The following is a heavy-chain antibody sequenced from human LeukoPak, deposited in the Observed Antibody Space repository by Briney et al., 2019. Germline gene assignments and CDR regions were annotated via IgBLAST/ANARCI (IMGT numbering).Heavy chain of an antibody. CDR3: ARDLDRTGLLEWLSYYYYYYMDV. CDR1: GFTFSSYW. V-gene: IGHV3-7*01. D-gene: IGHD3-3*01. CDR2: IKQDGSEK. Sequence: GGSLRLSCAASGFTFSSYWMSWVRQAPGKGLEWVANIKQDGSEKYYVDSVKGRFTISRDNAKNSLYLQMNSLRAEDTAVYYCARDLDRTGLLEWLSYYYYYYMDVWGKGTTVTVSS. J-gene: IGHJ6*03.